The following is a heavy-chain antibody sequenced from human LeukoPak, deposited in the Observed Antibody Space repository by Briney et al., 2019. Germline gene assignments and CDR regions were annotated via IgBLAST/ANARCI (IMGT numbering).Heavy chain of an antibody. D-gene: IGHD4-17*01. CDR1: GFTFSSYE. J-gene: IGHJ4*02. V-gene: IGHV3-48*01. CDR2: ISYSSSTI. CDR3: ARDRLHYGEYEKTFDY. Sequence: AGGSLRLSCAASGFTFSSYEMNWVRQAPGKGLEWVSYISYSSSTIYYADSVKGRFTISRDNAKNSLYQQMDSLRAEDTAVYYCARDRLHYGEYEKTFDYWGQGTLVTVSS.